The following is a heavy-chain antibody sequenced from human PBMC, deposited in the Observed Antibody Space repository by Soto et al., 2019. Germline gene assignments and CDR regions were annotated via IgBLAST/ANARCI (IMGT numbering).Heavy chain of an antibody. V-gene: IGHV1-2*02. CDR2: INPNSGGT. Sequence: ASVNVSCKASGYTFTGYYMHWVRQAPGQGLEWMGWINPNSGGTNYAQKFQGRVTMTRDTSISTAYMELSRLRSDDTAVYYCASRSEVKYSGACDIWGHGTMVNVS. J-gene: IGHJ3*02. CDR1: GYTFTGYY. CDR3: ASRSEVKYSGACDI. D-gene: IGHD2-15*01.